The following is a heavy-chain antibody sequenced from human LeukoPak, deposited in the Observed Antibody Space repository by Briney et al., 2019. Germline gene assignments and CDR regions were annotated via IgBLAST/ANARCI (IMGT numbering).Heavy chain of an antibody. J-gene: IGHJ4*02. CDR2: INQNGREK. CDR1: GLTFSTYW. CDR3: ARSLGDD. D-gene: IGHD3-16*01. Sequence: GGSLRLSCEVSGLTFSTYWMTWVRQAPGKGLEWVASINQNGREKYYVDSVKGRFTITRDNAKDSLYLQMNSLRDEDTAVYYCARSLGDDWGQGTLVTVSS. V-gene: IGHV3-7*01.